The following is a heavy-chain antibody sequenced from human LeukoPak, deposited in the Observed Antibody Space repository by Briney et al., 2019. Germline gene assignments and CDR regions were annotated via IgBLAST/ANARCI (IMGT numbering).Heavy chain of an antibody. CDR3: ARSPSYRVGATTRYYYGRDV. D-gene: IGHD1-26*01. CDR1: DYTFTSYG. Sequence: GASVKVSCKGSDYTFTSYGISWVRQAPGQGLEWMGWISAYNGNTNYAQKFQGRVTMSRDTSISTAYMELSRLRSDDTAVYYCARSPSYRVGATTRYYYGRDVWGQGTTVTVSS. CDR2: ISAYNGNT. J-gene: IGHJ6*02. V-gene: IGHV1-18*01.